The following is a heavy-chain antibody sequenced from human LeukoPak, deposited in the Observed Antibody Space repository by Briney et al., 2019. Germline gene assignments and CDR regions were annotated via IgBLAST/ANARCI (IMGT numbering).Heavy chain of an antibody. D-gene: IGHD6-6*01. V-gene: IGHV3-48*01. CDR3: ARDRHVPGLYYYYMDV. Sequence: GGSLRLSCEGSGFTFSAYNMNWVRQAPGKGLESISYISSSSATIFYADSVKGRFTISRDNDKNSLYLQMNSLRPEDTAVYFCARDRHVPGLYYYYMDVWGKGTTVTVSS. J-gene: IGHJ6*03. CDR2: ISSSSATI. CDR1: GFTFSAYN.